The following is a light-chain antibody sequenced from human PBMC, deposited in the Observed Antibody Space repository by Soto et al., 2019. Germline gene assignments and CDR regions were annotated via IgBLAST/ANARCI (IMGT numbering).Light chain of an antibody. Sequence: QSVLTQPPSVSGAPGQRVTISCTGTNSNLGAGYDVHWYQQLPGAAPKPVIFGNRNRPSGVPERFSGSKSGTSASLAITGLQAEDEADYYCQAYDYSLTAFVFGGGTQLTVL. CDR1: NSNLGAGYD. CDR2: GNR. J-gene: IGLJ3*02. V-gene: IGLV1-40*01. CDR3: QAYDYSLTAFV.